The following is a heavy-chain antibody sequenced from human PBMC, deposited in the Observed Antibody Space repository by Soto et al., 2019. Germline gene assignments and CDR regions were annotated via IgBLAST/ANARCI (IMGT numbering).Heavy chain of an antibody. Sequence: GGSLRLSCTASGFTFGDYAMSWVRQAPGKGLEWVGFIRSKAYGGTTEYAASVKGRFTISRDDSKSIAYLQMNSLKTEDTAVYYCTRDHNPPFYYDFCSGYYQSRFDYWGQGTLVTVSS. CDR3: TRDHNPPFYYDFCSGYYQSRFDY. V-gene: IGHV3-49*04. J-gene: IGHJ4*02. CDR1: GFTFGDYA. CDR2: IRSKAYGGTT. D-gene: IGHD3-3*01.